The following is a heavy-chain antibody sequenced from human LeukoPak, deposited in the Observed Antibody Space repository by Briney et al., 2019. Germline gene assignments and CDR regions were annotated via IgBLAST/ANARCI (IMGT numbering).Heavy chain of an antibody. Sequence: GGSLRLSCAASGFTFSSYSMNWVCQAPGKGLEWVSSISSSSSYIYYADSVKGRFTISRDNAKNSLYLQMNSLRAEDTAVYYCARSKSYSYYGMDVWGQGTTVTVSS. D-gene: IGHD1-26*01. CDR3: ARSKSYSYYGMDV. CDR2: ISSSSSYI. CDR1: GFTFSSYS. V-gene: IGHV3-21*01. J-gene: IGHJ6*02.